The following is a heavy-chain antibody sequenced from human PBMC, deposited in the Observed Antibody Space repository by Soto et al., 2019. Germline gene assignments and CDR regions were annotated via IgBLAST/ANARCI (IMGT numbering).Heavy chain of an antibody. CDR2: MSHSGGT. J-gene: IGHJ3*02. CDR3: ARVERGTSTTVVDAFDI. Sequence: SETLSLTCAVFGGSVNSGNYYWSWIRQPPGKGLEWIGEMSHSGGTHFNPSLKSRVTISVDTSKNQFSLKMSSVTAADTALYYCARVERGTSTTVVDAFDIWGPGTMVTVSS. D-gene: IGHD1-1*01. V-gene: IGHV4-61*01. CDR1: GGSVNSGNYY.